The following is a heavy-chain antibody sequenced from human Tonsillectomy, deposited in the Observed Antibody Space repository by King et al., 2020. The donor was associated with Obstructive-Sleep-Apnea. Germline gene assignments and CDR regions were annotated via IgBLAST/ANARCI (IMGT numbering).Heavy chain of an antibody. Sequence: VQLVESGGGLVQPGGSLRLSCAASGFTFSSYAMSWVRQAPGKGLEGVAAISGSGGSTYYADSVKGRFTISRDNSKNTLYLQMNSLRAEDTAVYYCAKAGSSSWYYFDYWGQGTLVTVSS. CDR1: GFTFSSYA. J-gene: IGHJ4*02. CDR2: ISGSGGST. CDR3: AKAGSSSWYYFDY. V-gene: IGHV3-23*04. D-gene: IGHD6-13*01.